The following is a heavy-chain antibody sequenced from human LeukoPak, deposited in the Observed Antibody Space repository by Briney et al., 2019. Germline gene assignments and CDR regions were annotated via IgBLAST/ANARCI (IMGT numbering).Heavy chain of an antibody. D-gene: IGHD2-2*01. CDR2: IYYSGST. J-gene: IGHJ6*03. V-gene: IGHV4-59*08. CDR1: GGSISSYY. Sequence: SETLSLTCTVSGGSISSYYWSWIRQPPGKGLEWIGYIYYSGSTNYNPSLKSRVTISVDTSKNQFSLKLSSVTAADTAVYYCATQPLGWEGGVVPAATIYYYYMDVWGKGTTVTVSS. CDR3: ATQPLGWEGGVVPAATIYYYYMDV.